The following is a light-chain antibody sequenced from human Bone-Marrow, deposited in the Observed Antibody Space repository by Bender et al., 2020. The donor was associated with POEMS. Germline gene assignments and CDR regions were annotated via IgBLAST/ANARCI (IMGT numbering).Light chain of an antibody. J-gene: IGLJ3*02. Sequence: QSVLTQPPSVSGAPGQRVTISCTGSSSNTGSGYDINWYQHLPGTAPKLLIYGYNNRPSGIPERFSGSRSGTTVTLTISGVQAEDEADYYCQSADGSGSYWVFGGGTKLTVL. CDR1: SSNTGSGYD. CDR2: GYN. CDR3: QSADGSGSYWV. V-gene: IGLV1-40*01.